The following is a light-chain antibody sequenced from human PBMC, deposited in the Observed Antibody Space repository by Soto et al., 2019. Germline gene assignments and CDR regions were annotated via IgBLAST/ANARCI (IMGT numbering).Light chain of an antibody. CDR2: YDS. V-gene: IGLV3-21*04. CDR1: NIGSES. J-gene: IGLJ3*02. CDR3: QVWDSSSDPWV. Sequence: YELTQPPSVSVAPGKTARITCGGNNIGSESVHWYQQKPGQAPVLVIYYDSDRPSGIPERFSGSNSGNTATLTISRVEAGDEADYYCQVWDSSSDPWVFGGGTKLTVL.